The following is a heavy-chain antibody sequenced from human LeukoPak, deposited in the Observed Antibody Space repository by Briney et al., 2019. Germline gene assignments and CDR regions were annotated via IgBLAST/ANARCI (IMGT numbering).Heavy chain of an antibody. CDR2: IRDSGNGT. V-gene: IGHV3-23*01. CDR1: GFTFKNYA. Sequence: GGSLRLSCVVSGFTFKNYAMSWVRQAPGKGLECVSSIRDSGNGTDYADSVKGRFTVSRDNSKNKLYLHMNTLSAEDTAVYYCAKWAYYDFWSGHYKSHFDSWGQGTLVTVSP. CDR3: AKWAYYDFWSGHYKSHFDS. J-gene: IGHJ4*02. D-gene: IGHD3-3*01.